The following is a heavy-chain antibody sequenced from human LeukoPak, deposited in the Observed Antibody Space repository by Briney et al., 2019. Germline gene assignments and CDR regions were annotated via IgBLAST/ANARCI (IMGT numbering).Heavy chain of an antibody. J-gene: IGHJ4*02. V-gene: IGHV4-59*01. D-gene: IGHD6-13*01. Sequence: SETLSLTCTVSGGSISSYYWSWIRQPPGRGLEWIGYIYYSGTTNYNPSLKSRVTISVDTSKNQFSLKLSSVTAADTAVYYCARGVYIAAAQYAYWGQGTLVTASS. CDR3: ARGVYIAAAQYAY. CDR1: GGSISSYY. CDR2: IYYSGTT.